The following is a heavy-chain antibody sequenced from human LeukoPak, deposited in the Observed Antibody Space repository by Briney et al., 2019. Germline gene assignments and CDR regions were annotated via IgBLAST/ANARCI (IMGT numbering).Heavy chain of an antibody. CDR1: GGSISSGTYY. J-gene: IGHJ4*02. CDR2: INTSGST. CDR3: ARGALMATSRYYFDY. D-gene: IGHD5-24*01. V-gene: IGHV4-61*02. Sequence: SETLSLTCTVSGGSISSGTYYWSWIRQPAGKGLEWIGRINTSGSTNYNPSLKSRVTISVDTSKNQFSLNLSSVTAADTAVYYCARGALMATSRYYFDYWGQGTLVTVSS.